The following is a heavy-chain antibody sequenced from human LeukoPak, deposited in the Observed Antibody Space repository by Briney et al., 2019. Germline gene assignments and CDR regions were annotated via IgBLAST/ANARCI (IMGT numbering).Heavy chain of an antibody. D-gene: IGHD3-10*01. CDR1: GFTFSSYW. J-gene: IGHJ4*02. Sequence: GGSLRLSCAASGFTFSSYWMHWVRQAQGTGLGWVSRIHSDGSSTTYADSVKGRFTISRDNAKNTLYLQMNSLRAEDAAVYYCASVKYYYASGSLAVYYFHYWGQGTLVTVSS. CDR3: ASVKYYYASGSLAVYYFHY. V-gene: IGHV3-74*01. CDR2: IHSDGSST.